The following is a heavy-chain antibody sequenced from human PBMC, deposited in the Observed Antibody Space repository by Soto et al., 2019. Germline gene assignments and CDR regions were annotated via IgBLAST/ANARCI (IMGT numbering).Heavy chain of an antibody. D-gene: IGHD1-26*01. V-gene: IGHV5-10-1*01. Sequence: PGESLNISCKCSGYSFTIYWISWVRQMPGKGLEWMGRIDPSDSYTNCSPSFQGHVTISADKSISTAYLQWSSLKASDTAMYYCARLIVGAFPKLFDPWGQGTLVTVSS. CDR2: IDPSDSYT. J-gene: IGHJ5*02. CDR1: GYSFTIYW. CDR3: ARLIVGAFPKLFDP.